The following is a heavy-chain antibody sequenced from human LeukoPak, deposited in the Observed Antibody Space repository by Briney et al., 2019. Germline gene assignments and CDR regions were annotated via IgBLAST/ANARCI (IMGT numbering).Heavy chain of an antibody. J-gene: IGHJ4*02. CDR3: TTAPYSSSWYR. CDR1: GFTFSNAW. Sequence: GGSLRLSCAASGFTFSNAWMSWVRQAPGKGLEWVGGIKSKTDGGTTDYAAPVKGRFTISRDDSKNTLYLQMNSLKTEDTAVYYCTTAPYSSSWYRWGQGTLVTVSS. CDR2: IKSKTDGGTT. D-gene: IGHD6-13*01. V-gene: IGHV3-15*01.